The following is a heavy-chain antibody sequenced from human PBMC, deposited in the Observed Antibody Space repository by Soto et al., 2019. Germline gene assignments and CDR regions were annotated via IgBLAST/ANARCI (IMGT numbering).Heavy chain of an antibody. Sequence: TLSLTCAVSGGSISSGGYSWSWIRQPPGKGLEWIGYIYHSGSTYYNPSLKSRVTISVDKSKNQFFLDLSSVTAADTAVYYCTTNGYYSLDWWGQGTLVTAPQ. CDR1: GGSISSGGYS. D-gene: IGHD1-26*01. V-gene: IGHV4-30-2*01. J-gene: IGHJ4*02. CDR3: TTNGYYSLDW. CDR2: IYHSGST.